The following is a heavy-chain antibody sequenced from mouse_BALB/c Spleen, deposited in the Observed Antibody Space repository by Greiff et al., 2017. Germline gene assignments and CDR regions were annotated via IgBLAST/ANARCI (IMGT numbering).Heavy chain of an antibody. CDR1: GFTFSSYT. J-gene: IGHJ2*01. V-gene: IGHV5-12-2*01. D-gene: IGHD2-3*01. Sequence: EVQGVESGGGLVQPGGSLKLSCAASGFTFSSYTMSWVRQTPEKRLEWVAYISNGGGSTYYPDTVKGRFTISRDNAKNTLYLQMSSLKSEDTAMYYCARHDDGYFVDYWGQGTTLTVSS. CDR2: ISNGGGST. CDR3: ARHDDGYFVDY.